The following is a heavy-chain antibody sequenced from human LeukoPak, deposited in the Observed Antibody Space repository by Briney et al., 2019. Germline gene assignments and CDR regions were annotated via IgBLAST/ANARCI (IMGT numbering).Heavy chain of an antibody. J-gene: IGHJ4*02. D-gene: IGHD1-26*01. CDR2: IGTHSTST. Sequence: QPGGSLRLSCAASGFTFSSYVMTWVRQAPGAGMEWVSAIGTHSTSTDYPDSVKGRFTISRDDSKNTVFLQMTSLRVEDTALYYCPRRVGGTPDYWGLGTLVTVSS. CDR3: PRRVGGTPDY. V-gene: IGHV3-23*01. CDR1: GFTFSSYV.